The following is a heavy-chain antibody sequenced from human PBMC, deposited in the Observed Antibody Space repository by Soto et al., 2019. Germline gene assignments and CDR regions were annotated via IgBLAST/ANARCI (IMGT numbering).Heavy chain of an antibody. CDR1: GGTFSSYA. V-gene: IGHV1-69*13. J-gene: IGHJ6*02. Sequence: ASVKLSSKASGGTFSSYAISWVRQAPGQGLEWMGGIIPISGTANYAQKFQGRVTITADESTSTAYMELSSLRSEDTAVYYCARSQGSSTSLEIYYYYYYGMDVWGQGTTVTVSS. CDR2: IIPISGTA. CDR3: ARSQGSSTSLEIYYYYYYGMDV. D-gene: IGHD2-2*01.